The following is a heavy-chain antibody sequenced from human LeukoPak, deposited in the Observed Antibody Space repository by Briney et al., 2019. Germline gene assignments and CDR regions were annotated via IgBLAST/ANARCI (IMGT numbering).Heavy chain of an antibody. V-gene: IGHV4-59*01. Sequence: SETLSLTCTVSGGSISSYYWSWIRQPPGKGLEWIGYIYYSGSTNYNPSLKSRVTISVDTSKNQFSLKLSSVTAADTAVYYCARELGDGYNFFDYWGQGTLVTVSS. CDR1: GGSISSYY. CDR2: IYYSGST. J-gene: IGHJ4*02. CDR3: ARELGDGYNFFDY. D-gene: IGHD5-24*01.